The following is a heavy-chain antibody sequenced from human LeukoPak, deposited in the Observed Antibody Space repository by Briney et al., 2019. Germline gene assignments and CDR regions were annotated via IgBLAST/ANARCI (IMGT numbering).Heavy chain of an antibody. J-gene: IGHJ4*02. CDR2: INHSGST. CDR1: GGSFSGYY. V-gene: IGHV4-34*01. D-gene: IGHD4-23*01. Sequence: SETLSLTCAVYGGSFSGYYWSWIRQPPGKGLEWIGEINHSGSTNYNPSLKSRVTISVDTSKNQFSLKLSSVTAADTAVYYCARGTTVASYDYWGQGNLVTVSS. CDR3: ARGTTVASYDY.